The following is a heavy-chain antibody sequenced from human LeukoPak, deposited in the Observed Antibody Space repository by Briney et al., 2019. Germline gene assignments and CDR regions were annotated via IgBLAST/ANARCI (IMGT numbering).Heavy chain of an antibody. CDR1: GYTFTGYY. Sequence: ASVKVSCKASGYTFTGYYMHWVRQAPGQGLEWMGWINPNSGGTNYAQKFQGRVTMTRDTSISTAYMELSRLRSGDTAVYYCARRVFSGWGYYFDYWGQGTLVTVSS. CDR3: ARRVFSGWGYYFDY. CDR2: INPNSGGT. D-gene: IGHD6-19*01. V-gene: IGHV1-2*02. J-gene: IGHJ4*02.